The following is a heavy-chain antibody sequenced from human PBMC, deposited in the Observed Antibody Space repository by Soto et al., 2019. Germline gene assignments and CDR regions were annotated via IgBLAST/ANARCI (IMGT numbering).Heavy chain of an antibody. J-gene: IGHJ4*02. CDR2: ISGSGGTT. Sequence: EVQLLQYGGGLVQPGGSLRLSCAASGFTFRSYAMTWVRQAPGKGLEWVSIISGSGGTTYYADSVKGRFSISRDNSKNTLYLQMNSLRSEDTAVYYCAKGSMVTTRYFDYWGQGTLVTVSS. CDR1: GFTFRSYA. V-gene: IGHV3-23*01. CDR3: AKGSMVTTRYFDY. D-gene: IGHD2-21*02.